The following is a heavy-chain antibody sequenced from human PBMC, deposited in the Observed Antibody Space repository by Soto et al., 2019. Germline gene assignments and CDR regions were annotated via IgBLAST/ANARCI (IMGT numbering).Heavy chain of an antibody. J-gene: IGHJ4*02. D-gene: IGHD1-26*01. CDR2: ISAYNGNT. CDR3: ARDGPFHIVGVGATYFDY. CDR1: GYTFTSYG. V-gene: IGHV1-18*01. Sequence: QVRLVQSGAEVKKPGASVKVSCKASGYTFTSYGISWVRQAPGQGLEWMGWISAYNGNTNYAQKLQGRVTMTTDTSTSTAYMELRRLRSDDTAVYYCARDGPFHIVGVGATYFDYWGQGTLVTVSS.